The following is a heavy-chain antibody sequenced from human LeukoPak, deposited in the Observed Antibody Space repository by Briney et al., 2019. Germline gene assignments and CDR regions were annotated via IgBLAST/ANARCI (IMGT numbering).Heavy chain of an antibody. CDR3: ARGYSYGYSVDY. Sequence: PSETLSLTCTVSGGSIRSHYWSWIRQPPGKGLEWIGYIYYTGSTGSNPSLKSRVTISVDTSKNQFSLKLTSVTAADTAVYYCARGYSYGYSVDYWGQGTLVTVSS. J-gene: IGHJ4*02. CDR2: IYYTGST. D-gene: IGHD5-18*01. V-gene: IGHV4-59*11. CDR1: GGSIRSHY.